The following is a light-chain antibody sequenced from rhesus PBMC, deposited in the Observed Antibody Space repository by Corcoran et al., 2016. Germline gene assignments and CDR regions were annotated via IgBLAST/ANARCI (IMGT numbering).Light chain of an antibody. CDR3: PPHNSYPLP. CDR2: DAT. CDR1: QGISKY. V-gene: IGKV1-25*01. J-gene: IGKJ4*01. Sequence: DIQMTQSPSSLSASVGDTVTITCQASQGISKYLAWYQQKPGKAPKLLIYDATTLQSGVPSRFSGGGSGTDFTHPISSLQPAGFATYYCPPHNSYPLPFGGGTKV.